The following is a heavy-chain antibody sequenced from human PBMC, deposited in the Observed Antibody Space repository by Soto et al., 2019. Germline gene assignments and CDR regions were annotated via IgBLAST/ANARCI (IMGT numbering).Heavy chain of an antibody. J-gene: IGHJ5*02. D-gene: IGHD2-15*01. CDR1: GGSISSGDYY. CDR2: IYYSGST. V-gene: IGHV4-30-4*01. Sequence: SETLSLTCTVSGGSISSGDYYWSWIRQPPGKGLEWIGYIYYSGSTYYNPSLKSRVTISVDTSKNQFSLKLSSVTAADTAVYYCATLLVVAATFAVDPWGQGTLVTVSS. CDR3: ATLLVVAATFAVDP.